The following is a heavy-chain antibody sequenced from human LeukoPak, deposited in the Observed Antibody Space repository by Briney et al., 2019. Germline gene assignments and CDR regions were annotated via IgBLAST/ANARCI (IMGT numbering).Heavy chain of an antibody. CDR1: GFTFRLYA. J-gene: IGHJ4*02. D-gene: IGHD3-22*01. V-gene: IGHV3-23*01. CDR3: AKSEVSSGPPIDY. CDR2: ISPSGDAI. Sequence: GGSLRLSCAASGFTFRLYAFAWVRQAPGKGLEWVSTISPSGDAIDYADSVKGRFTISRDNSKNTLSLQMNSLRAEDTAVYYCAKSEVSSGPPIDYWGQGTLVTVSS.